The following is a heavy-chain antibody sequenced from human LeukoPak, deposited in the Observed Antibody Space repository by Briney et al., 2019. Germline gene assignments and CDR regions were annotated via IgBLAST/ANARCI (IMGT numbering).Heavy chain of an antibody. CDR1: GYTFTSYG. CDR3: ARGARISSGWYRPIDY. J-gene: IGHJ4*02. V-gene: IGHV1-18*04. Sequence: ASVKVSCKASGYTFTSYGISWVRQAPGQGLEWMGWISAYNGNTNYTQKLQGRVTMTTDTSTSTAYMELRSLRSDDTAVYYCARGARISSGWYRPIDYWGQGTLVTVSS. D-gene: IGHD6-19*01. CDR2: ISAYNGNT.